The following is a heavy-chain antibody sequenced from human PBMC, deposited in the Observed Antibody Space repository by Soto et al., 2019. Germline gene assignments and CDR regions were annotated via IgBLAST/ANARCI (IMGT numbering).Heavy chain of an antibody. CDR3: ARDSSGRHDY. D-gene: IGHD3-22*01. V-gene: IGHV4-61*01. J-gene: IGHJ4*02. Sequence: SETLSLTCSVSGGSVRSGSYYWTWIRQPPGKGLEWIGYIYQSGTTNYNASLKSRVTISIDTSKNQFFLKLNSVTAADTAVYYCARDSSGRHDYWGQGTLVTVSS. CDR2: IYQSGTT. CDR1: GGSVRSGSYY.